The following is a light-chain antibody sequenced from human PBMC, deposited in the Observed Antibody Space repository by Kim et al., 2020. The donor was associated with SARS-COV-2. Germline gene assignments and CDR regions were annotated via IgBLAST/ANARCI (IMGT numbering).Light chain of an antibody. Sequence: DIVMTQSPDFLAVSLGERATINCKSSQSVLYTSNNKNYLAWYQQKPGQPPKLLISWVSIRESGVPDRFSGGGSGTDFTLTISSLQTEDVAVYYCQQYYSTPPAFGQGTKVDIK. CDR2: WVS. V-gene: IGKV4-1*01. J-gene: IGKJ1*01. CDR3: QQYYSTPPA. CDR1: QSVLYTSNNKNY.